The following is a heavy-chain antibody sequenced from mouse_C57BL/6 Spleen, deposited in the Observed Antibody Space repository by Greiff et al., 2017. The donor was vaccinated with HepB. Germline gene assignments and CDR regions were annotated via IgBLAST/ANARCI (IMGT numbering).Heavy chain of an antibody. CDR1: GYTFTSYW. J-gene: IGHJ2*01. CDR2: IDPSDSYT. Sequence: QVQLQQPGAELVKPGASVKLSCKASGYTFTSYWMQWVKQRPGQGLEWIGEIDPSDSYTNYNQKFKGKATLTVDTSSSTAYMQLSSLTSEDSAVYYCARGYYDYDRVFDYWGQGTTLTVSS. V-gene: IGHV1-50*01. D-gene: IGHD2-4*01. CDR3: ARGYYDYDRVFDY.